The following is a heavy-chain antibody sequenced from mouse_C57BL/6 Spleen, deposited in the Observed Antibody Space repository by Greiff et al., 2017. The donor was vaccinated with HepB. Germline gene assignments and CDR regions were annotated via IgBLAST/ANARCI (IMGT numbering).Heavy chain of an antibody. V-gene: IGHV5-4*01. CDR2: ISDGGSYT. D-gene: IGHD4-1*01. CDR1: GFTFSSYA. CDR3: ARGELGRYFDV. J-gene: IGHJ1*03. Sequence: EVQGVESGGGLVKPGGSLKLSCAASGFTFSSYAMSWVRQTPEKRLEWVATISDGGSYTYYPDNVKGRFTISRDNAKNNLYLQMSHLKSEDTAMYYCARGELGRYFDVWGTGTTVTVSS.